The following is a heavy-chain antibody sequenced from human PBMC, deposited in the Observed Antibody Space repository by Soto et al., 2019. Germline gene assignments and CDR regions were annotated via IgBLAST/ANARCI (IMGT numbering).Heavy chain of an antibody. CDR1: GGSISSYY. J-gene: IGHJ4*02. Sequence: PSETLSLTCTVPGGSISSYYWSWIRQPPGRGLEWIGYIYYRGNTNYNPSLKSRATISLDTSKNQFSLKLSSVTAADTAVYYCARHPGYYDILTGYSTYYFDYWGQGILVTVSS. V-gene: IGHV4-59*08. D-gene: IGHD3-9*01. CDR3: ARHPGYYDILTGYSTYYFDY. CDR2: IYYRGNT.